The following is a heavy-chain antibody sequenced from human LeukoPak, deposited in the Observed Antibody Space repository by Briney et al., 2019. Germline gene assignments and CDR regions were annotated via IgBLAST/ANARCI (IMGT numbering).Heavy chain of an antibody. D-gene: IGHD2-2*01. CDR1: GFTFSTYW. J-gene: IGHJ4*02. Sequence: GGSLRLSCAASGFTFSTYWMSWVRQAPGKGLEWVANIKEDGSMKYYVDSVKGRFTISRDNSKNTLYLQMNSLRAEDTAVYYCAKDGGCSSTSCYFDYWGQGTLVTVSS. CDR2: IKEDGSMK. CDR3: AKDGGCSSTSCYFDY. V-gene: IGHV3-7*05.